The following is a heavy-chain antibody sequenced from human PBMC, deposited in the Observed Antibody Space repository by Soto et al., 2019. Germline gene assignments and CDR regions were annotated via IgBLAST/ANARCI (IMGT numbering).Heavy chain of an antibody. J-gene: IGHJ6*02. V-gene: IGHV3-30*18. Sequence: QVQLVESGGGVVQPGRSLRLSCAASGFTFSSYGMHWVRQAPGKGLEWVAVISYDGRNKYYADSVKGRFTISRDNSKNTMYLQMNSLRAEDTAVYYCAKDRYSDPGYYYYGMDVWGQGCTVTVSS. CDR1: GFTFSSYG. D-gene: IGHD3-3*01. CDR3: AKDRYSDPGYYYYGMDV. CDR2: ISYDGRNK.